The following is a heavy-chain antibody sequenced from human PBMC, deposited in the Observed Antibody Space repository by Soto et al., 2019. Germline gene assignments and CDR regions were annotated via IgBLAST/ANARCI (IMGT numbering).Heavy chain of an antibody. J-gene: IGHJ6*02. CDR1: GYTFTSYD. V-gene: IGHV1-8*01. CDR2: MNPNSGNT. D-gene: IGHD2-2*01. Sequence: QVQLVQSGAEVKKPGASVKVSCKASGYTFTSYDINWVRQATGQGLEWMGWMNPNSGNTGYAQKFQGRVTMTRNTSISTAYRELSSMRSEETAVYYGASDRAVLVPAALNDYFYYGMDVWGQGTTVTVSS. CDR3: ASDRAVLVPAALNDYFYYGMDV.